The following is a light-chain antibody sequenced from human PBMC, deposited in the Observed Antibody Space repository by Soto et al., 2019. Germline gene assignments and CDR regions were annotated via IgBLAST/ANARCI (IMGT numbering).Light chain of an antibody. CDR2: EVS. V-gene: IGLV2-23*02. J-gene: IGLJ2*01. Sequence: QLVLTQPASVSGSPGQSITISCTGTSSDVGSYNLVSWYQQHPGKAPKLMIYEVSKRPSGVSNRFSGSKSGNTASLTISGLQAEDEADYYCYSYAGSSPVVFGGGTKLTVL. CDR1: SSDVGSYNL. CDR3: YSYAGSSPVV.